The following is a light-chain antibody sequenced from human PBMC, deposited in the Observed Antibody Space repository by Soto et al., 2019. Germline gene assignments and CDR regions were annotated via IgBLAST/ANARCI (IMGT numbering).Light chain of an antibody. J-gene: IGLJ1*01. V-gene: IGLV1-44*01. CDR2: SNN. CDR3: AAWDDSLNGNV. CDR1: SSNIGSNT. Sequence: QSVLTQPPSASGTPGQRVTISCSGSSSNIGSNTVNWYQQLPGTAPKLLIYSNNQRPSGVPDRFSGSKSGTSASLAISGLQSEAEADYYCAAWDDSLNGNVFGTGTKLTVL.